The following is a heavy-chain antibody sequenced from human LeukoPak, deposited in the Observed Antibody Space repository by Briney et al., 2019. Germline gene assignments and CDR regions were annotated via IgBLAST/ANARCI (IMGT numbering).Heavy chain of an antibody. J-gene: IGHJ4*02. Sequence: PGRSMRLSCAAAGFTFSTYWMHWVRQAPGKVLVWVSRIKSDGSTTNYGDSVKDRFTISRDNAKNTLYLQMNSLRADDTAVYYCARDPVGGRPDLWGQGTLVTVSS. D-gene: IGHD1-26*01. CDR1: GFTFSTYW. CDR2: IKSDGSTT. V-gene: IGHV3-74*01. CDR3: ARDPVGGRPDL.